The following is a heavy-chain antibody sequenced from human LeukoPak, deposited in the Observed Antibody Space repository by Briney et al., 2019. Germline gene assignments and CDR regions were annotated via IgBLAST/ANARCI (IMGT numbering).Heavy chain of an antibody. CDR2: IYYSGST. CDR1: GGSISSSSYY. J-gene: IGHJ4*02. CDR3: AINPGIWFGELLSPPHFDY. D-gene: IGHD3-10*01. Sequence: KPSETLSLTCTVSGGSISSSSYYWGWIRQPPGKGLEWIGSIYYSGSTYYNPSLKSRVTISVDTSKNQFSLKLSPVTAADTAVYYCAINPGIWFGELLSPPHFDYWGQGTLVTVSS. V-gene: IGHV4-39*07.